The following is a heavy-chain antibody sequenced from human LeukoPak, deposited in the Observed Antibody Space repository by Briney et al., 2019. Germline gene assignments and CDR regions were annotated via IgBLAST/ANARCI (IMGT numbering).Heavy chain of an antibody. J-gene: IGHJ4*02. CDR1: GYSISRGYY. CDR3: ARAGWIITSGIDY. Sequence: SETLSLTCGVSGYSISRGYYWAWIRQPPGKGLEWIGTIYHTGSTYYTPSLGSRVTISVDTSKNEFSLNLNSVTAADTAVYHCARAGWIITSGIDYWGQGALVTVSS. D-gene: IGHD3-10*01. CDR2: IYHTGST. V-gene: IGHV4-38-2*01.